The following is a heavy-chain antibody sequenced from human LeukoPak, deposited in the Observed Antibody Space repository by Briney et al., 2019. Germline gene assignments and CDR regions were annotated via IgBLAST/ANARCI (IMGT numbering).Heavy chain of an antibody. J-gene: IGHJ6*03. CDR3: VFVVPAAIARGYYMDV. Sequence: SVKVSCKASGGTFSSYAISWVRQAPGQGLEWMGGIIPIFGTANYAQKFQGRVTITADESTSTAYMELSSLRSEDTAVYYCVFVVPAAIARGYYMDVWGKGTTVTVSS. CDR2: IIPIFGTA. D-gene: IGHD2-2*01. CDR1: GGTFSSYA. V-gene: IGHV1-69*13.